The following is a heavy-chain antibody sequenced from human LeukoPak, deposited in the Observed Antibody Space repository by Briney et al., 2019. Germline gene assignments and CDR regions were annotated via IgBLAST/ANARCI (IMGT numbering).Heavy chain of an antibody. Sequence: PSGTLSLSCTVSGYSISSGYYCGWLRQPPGKGLEWFGSIYDSGITYYTPSLKSRVTISVDTSKNPLSLHMSSVSAADTAVYYCSRDGGLEVPMGWFDPCGQGT. CDR2: IYDSGIT. D-gene: IGHD2-2*01. J-gene: IGHJ5*02. V-gene: IGHV4-38-2*02. CDR3: SRDGGLEVPMGWFDP. CDR1: GYSISSGYY.